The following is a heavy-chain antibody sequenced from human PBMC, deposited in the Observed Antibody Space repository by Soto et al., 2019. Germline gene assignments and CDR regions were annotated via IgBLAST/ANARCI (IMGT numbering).Heavy chain of an antibody. CDR1: GYSFAGYW. CDR3: ARQIYDSDTGPNFQYYFDS. J-gene: IGHJ4*02. CDR2: IDPSDSQT. D-gene: IGHD3-22*01. V-gene: IGHV5-10-1*01. Sequence: GESLKISCKGSGYSFAGYWITWVRQKPGKGLEWMGRIDPSDSQTYCSPSFRGHVTISVTKSITTVFLQWSSLRVSDTAMYYCARQIYDSDTGPNFQYYFDSWGQGTPVTVSS.